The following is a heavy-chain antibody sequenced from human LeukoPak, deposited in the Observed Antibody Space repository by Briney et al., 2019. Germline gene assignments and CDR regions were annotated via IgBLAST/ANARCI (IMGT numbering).Heavy chain of an antibody. J-gene: IGHJ4*02. CDR2: ISSSSSYI. Sequence: GGSLRLSCAASGFTFSSYSMNWVRQAPGKGLEWVSSISSSSSYIYYADSVKGRFTISRDNAKNSLYLQMNSLRAEDTAVYYCARGGYCSGGSCHGYWGQGTLVTVSS. D-gene: IGHD2-15*01. V-gene: IGHV3-21*01. CDR3: ARGGYCSGGSCHGY. CDR1: GFTFSSYS.